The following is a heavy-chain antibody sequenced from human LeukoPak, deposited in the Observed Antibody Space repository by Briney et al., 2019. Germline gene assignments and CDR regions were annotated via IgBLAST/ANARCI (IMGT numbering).Heavy chain of an antibody. CDR2: INPNGGDT. CDR1: RYTFTGYY. J-gene: IGHJ4*02. V-gene: IGHV1-2*02. D-gene: IGHD6-13*01. CDR3: ALILGGSWAFDY. Sequence: ASVKVSCKASRYTFTGYYMHWVRQAPGQGLEWMGWINPNGGDTKYAQKFQGRVTMTRDTSISTAYMEVSSLRSDDTAVYYCALILGGSWAFDYWGQGTLVTVSS.